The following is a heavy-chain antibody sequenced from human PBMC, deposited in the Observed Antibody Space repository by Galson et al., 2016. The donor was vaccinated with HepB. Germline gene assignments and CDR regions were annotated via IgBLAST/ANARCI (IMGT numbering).Heavy chain of an antibody. CDR1: GLSFGSYR. CDR2: INPTDAYT. J-gene: IGHJ2*01. D-gene: IGHD4-11*01. V-gene: IGHV5-10-1*01. CDR3: ARVATHLDYYLDL. Sequence: QSGAEVKKPGESLNISCKVSGLSFGSYRIAWVRQMPGKGLEWMGTINPTDAYTNYSPSFQGHVSISADTSITTAYLQWSSLMASDSGMYYCARVATHLDYYLDLWGHGTLVTVSS.